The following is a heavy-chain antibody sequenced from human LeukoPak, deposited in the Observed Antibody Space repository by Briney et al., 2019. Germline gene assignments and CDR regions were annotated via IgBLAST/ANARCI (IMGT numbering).Heavy chain of an antibody. CDR1: GYTFTNYY. J-gene: IGHJ3*02. D-gene: IGHD3-22*01. Sequence: ASVKVSCKASGYTFTNYYMHWVRQAPGQGLEWMGWMNPNSGNTGYAQKFQGRVTMTRNTSISTAYMELSSLRSEDTAVYYCARGWDDTGAFDIWGQGTMVTVSS. CDR2: MNPNSGNT. V-gene: IGHV1-8*02. CDR3: ARGWDDTGAFDI.